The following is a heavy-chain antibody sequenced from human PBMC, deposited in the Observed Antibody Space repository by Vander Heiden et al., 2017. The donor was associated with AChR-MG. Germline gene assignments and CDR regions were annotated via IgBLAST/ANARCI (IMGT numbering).Heavy chain of an antibody. CDR1: GFTFSNSW. V-gene: IGHV3-7*01. Sequence: EVQLVESGGGLVQPGESLRLSCAASGFTFSNSWMSWVRPAAGKGLEWVANIKTDGSVKQEADSGRGRFTISRDNAKNSLYLQMNSLRGEDTAVYYCARDPWGQLEGAFDIWGQGTMVTVSS. CDR2: IKTDGSVK. J-gene: IGHJ3*02. CDR3: ARDPWGQLEGAFDI. D-gene: IGHD1-26*01.